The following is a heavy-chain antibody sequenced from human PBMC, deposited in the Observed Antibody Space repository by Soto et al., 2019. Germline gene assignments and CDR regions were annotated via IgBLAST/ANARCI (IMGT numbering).Heavy chain of an antibody. CDR3: ARDTVLFDY. D-gene: IGHD2-8*02. Sequence: LSLTCAVSGYSISSGYYWGWIRQPPGKGLEWIGSIYHSGSTYYNPSLKSRVTISVDTSKNQFSLKLSSVTAADTAVYYCARDTVLFDYWGQGTLVTVSS. CDR2: IYHSGST. CDR1: GYSISSGYY. V-gene: IGHV4-38-2*02. J-gene: IGHJ4*02.